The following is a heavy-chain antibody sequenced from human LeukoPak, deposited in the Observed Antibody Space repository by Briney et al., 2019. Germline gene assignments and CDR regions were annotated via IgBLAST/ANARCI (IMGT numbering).Heavy chain of an antibody. CDR3: AREAYDSSGHRYFQH. D-gene: IGHD3-22*01. J-gene: IGHJ1*01. Sequence: PSQTLSLTCTVSGGSISSGAYFWSWIRQHPGKGLDWIGFIYYSGTTYYDPSLESRVIISVDTSKNQFSLKLSSVTAADMAVYYCAREAYDSSGHRYFQHWGQGTLVTVSS. V-gene: IGHV4-31*03. CDR1: GGSISSGAYF. CDR2: IYYSGTT.